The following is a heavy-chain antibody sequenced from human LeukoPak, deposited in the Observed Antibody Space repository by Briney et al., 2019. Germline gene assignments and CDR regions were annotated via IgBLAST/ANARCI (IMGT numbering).Heavy chain of an antibody. CDR2: IDTKTGNP. V-gene: IGHV7-4-1*02. D-gene: IGHD4-17*01. CDR1: GYTFSRYA. CDR3: ARDPSTVTSWFDP. J-gene: IGHJ5*02. Sequence: GASVKVSCKASGYTFSRYAMHWVRQAPGQGLEWMGWIDTKTGNPTYAQGFTGRSVFSLDTSVSTAYLQISSLKAEDTAVYYCARDPSTVTSWFDPWGQGTLVTVSS.